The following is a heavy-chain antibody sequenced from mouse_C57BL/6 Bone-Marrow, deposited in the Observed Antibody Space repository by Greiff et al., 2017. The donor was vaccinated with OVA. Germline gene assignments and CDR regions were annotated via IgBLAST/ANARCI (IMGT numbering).Heavy chain of an antibody. Sequence: QVQLQQPGAELVMPGASVKLSCKASGYTFTSYWMHWVKQRPGQGLEWIGEIDPSDSYTNYNQKFKGKSTLTVDKSSSTAYMQLSSLTSEDSAVYYCATDSSGYPWFAYWGQGTLVTVSA. CDR2: IDPSDSYT. J-gene: IGHJ3*01. CDR3: ATDSSGYPWFAY. D-gene: IGHD3-2*02. V-gene: IGHV1-69*01. CDR1: GYTFTSYW.